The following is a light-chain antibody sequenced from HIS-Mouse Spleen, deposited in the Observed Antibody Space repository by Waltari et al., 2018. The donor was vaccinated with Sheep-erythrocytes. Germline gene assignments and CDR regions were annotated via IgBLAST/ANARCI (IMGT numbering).Light chain of an antibody. J-gene: IGLJ3*02. CDR1: SSDVGSYNL. CDR3: CSYAGSSTPWV. CDR2: EGS. Sequence: QSALTQPASVSGSPGQSITISCTGTSSDVGSYNLVSWYQQHPGKAPKHMIYEGSKRPSGGSNRCAGSKSGNTASLTISGLQAEDEADYYCCSYAGSSTPWVFGGGTKLTVL. V-gene: IGLV2-23*01.